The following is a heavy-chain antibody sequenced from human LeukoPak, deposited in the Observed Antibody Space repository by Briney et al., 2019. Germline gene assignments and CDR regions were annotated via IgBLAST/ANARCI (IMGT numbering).Heavy chain of an antibody. CDR1: GGSISSYY. D-gene: IGHD5-12*01. CDR3: ARVATRYHYYYYMDV. V-gene: IGHV4-59*01. CDR2: IYYSGST. Sequence: SETLSLTCTVSGGSISSYYWSWIRQPPGKGLEWIGYIYYSGSTNYNPSLKSRVTISVDTSKNQFSLELSSVTAADTAVYYCARVATRYHYYYYMDVWGKGTTVTVSS. J-gene: IGHJ6*03.